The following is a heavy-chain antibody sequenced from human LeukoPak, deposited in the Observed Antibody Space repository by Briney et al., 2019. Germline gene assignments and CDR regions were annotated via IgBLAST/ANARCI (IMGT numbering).Heavy chain of an antibody. J-gene: IGHJ1*01. Sequence: PGGSLRLSCAASGFTLSSYGMHWVRQAPGKGLEWVAFIRYDGSNKYYADSVKGRFTISRDNSKNTLYLQMNSLRAEDTAVYYCAKNHHRDYDFWSGYSYFQHWGQGTLVTVSS. V-gene: IGHV3-30*02. CDR3: AKNHHRDYDFWSGYSYFQH. D-gene: IGHD3-3*01. CDR1: GFTLSSYG. CDR2: IRYDGSNK.